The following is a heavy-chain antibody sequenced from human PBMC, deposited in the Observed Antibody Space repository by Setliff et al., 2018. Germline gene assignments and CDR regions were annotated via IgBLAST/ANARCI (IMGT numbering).Heavy chain of an antibody. CDR2: IFPADADT. CDR3: AQKHQRASWAFDP. J-gene: IGHJ5*02. V-gene: IGHV5-51*01. CDR1: RDSFTNYW. D-gene: IGHD2-2*01. Sequence: PGESLKISCKESRDSFTNYWIIWVRQVPGKGLEWMGMIFPADADTRYNPSFKGQVTMSLDRSITTAYLQWDSLKASDTAIYYCAQKHQRASWAFDPWGRGTLVTAPQ.